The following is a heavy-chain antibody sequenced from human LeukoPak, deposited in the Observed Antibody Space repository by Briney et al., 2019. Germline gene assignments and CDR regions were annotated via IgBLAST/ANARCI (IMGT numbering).Heavy chain of an antibody. V-gene: IGHV3-30*18. CDR2: ISYDGSNK. J-gene: IGHJ4*02. CDR3: AKDSNDYDSSGYYYGSDY. D-gene: IGHD3-22*01. Sequence: PGRSLRLSCAASGFTFSSYAMHWVRQAPGKGLEWVAIISYDGSNKYYADSVKGRFTISRDNPKNTLYLQMNSLRAEDTAVYYCAKDSNDYDSSGYYYGSDYWGQGTLVTVSS. CDR1: GFTFSSYA.